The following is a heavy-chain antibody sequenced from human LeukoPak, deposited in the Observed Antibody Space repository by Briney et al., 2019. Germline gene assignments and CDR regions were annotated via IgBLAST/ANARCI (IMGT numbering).Heavy chain of an antibody. V-gene: IGHV3-23*01. D-gene: IGHD3-10*01. CDR2: ISGSAATT. Sequence: GGSLRLSCAASGFTFSTYGMTWVRQAPGKGLEWVSAISGSAATTFYTDSVKGRFTISRDNSKNTLYLQMNSLRAEDTAVYYCAKRGPGSPQSGKYYFDYWGQGTLVTVSS. CDR1: GFTFSTYG. J-gene: IGHJ4*02. CDR3: AKRGPGSPQSGKYYFDY.